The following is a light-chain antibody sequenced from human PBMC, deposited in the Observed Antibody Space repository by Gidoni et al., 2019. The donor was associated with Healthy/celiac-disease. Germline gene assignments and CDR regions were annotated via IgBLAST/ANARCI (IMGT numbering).Light chain of an antibody. CDR1: QSVSSN. V-gene: IGKV3-15*01. CDR3: QQYNNWPPS. CDR2: GAS. J-gene: IGKJ4*01. Sequence: EIVMTQSPATLSVSPGERATLSCRASQSVSSNLAWYQQKPGQAPRLLIYGASTRATGIPAMFSGSGSGTEFTLTISSLQSEDFAVYYCQQYNNWPPSFGGGTKVEIK.